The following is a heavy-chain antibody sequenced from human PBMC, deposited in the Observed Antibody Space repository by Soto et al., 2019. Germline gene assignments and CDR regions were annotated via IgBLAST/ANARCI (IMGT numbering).Heavy chain of an antibody. Sequence: TSETLSLTCTVSGGSVSSGSYYWSWIRQPPGKGLEWIGYIYYSGSTNYNPSLKSRVTISVDTSKNQFSLKLSSVTAADTAVYYCASLLYPIAVAIFDYWGQGTLVTVSS. V-gene: IGHV4-61*01. D-gene: IGHD6-19*01. J-gene: IGHJ4*02. CDR1: GGSVSSGSYY. CDR2: IYYSGST. CDR3: ASLLYPIAVAIFDY.